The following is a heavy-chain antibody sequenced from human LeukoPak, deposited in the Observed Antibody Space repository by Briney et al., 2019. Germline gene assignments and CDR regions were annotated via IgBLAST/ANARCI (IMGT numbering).Heavy chain of an antibody. Sequence: PGRSLRLSCAASGFTFSSYGIHWVRQAPGKGLEWVAVISYDGSNKYYADSVKGRFTISRDNSMNTLYLQMNSLRAEDTAVYYCARRGLSVAGPYDYWGQGTLVTVSS. J-gene: IGHJ4*02. CDR2: ISYDGSNK. CDR1: GFTFSSYG. V-gene: IGHV3-30*03. CDR3: ARRGLSVAGPYDY. D-gene: IGHD6-19*01.